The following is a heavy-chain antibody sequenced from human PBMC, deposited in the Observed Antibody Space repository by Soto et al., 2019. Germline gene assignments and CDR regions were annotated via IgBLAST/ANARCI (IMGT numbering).Heavy chain of an antibody. CDR1: GFTFSSYA. J-gene: IGHJ5*02. CDR3: AKAYSNSWPNDWFDP. V-gene: IGHV3-23*01. D-gene: IGHD6-13*01. Sequence: EVPLLESGGGWLQPGGSLRLSCAASGFTFSSYAMNWVRQAPGKGLEWVSGITGSGAGSYYSDSVKGRFTIARDNSKNTLYLQMNSLRAEDTDVYYCAKAYSNSWPNDWFDPWGQGTLVTVSS. CDR2: ITGSGAGS.